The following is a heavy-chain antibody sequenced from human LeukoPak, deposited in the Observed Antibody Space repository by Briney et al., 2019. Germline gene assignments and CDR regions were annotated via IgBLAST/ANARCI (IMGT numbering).Heavy chain of an antibody. Sequence: QPGGSLRLSCAASGFTFSSYAMHWVRQAPGKGLEWVAVISYDGSNKYYADSVKGRFTISRDNSKNTLYLQMNSLRAEDTAVYYCAKEHGAWIQLWLPHHSFDYWGQGTLVTVSS. CDR1: GFTFSSYA. D-gene: IGHD5-18*01. CDR2: ISYDGSNK. V-gene: IGHV3-30-3*01. CDR3: AKEHGAWIQLWLPHHSFDY. J-gene: IGHJ4*02.